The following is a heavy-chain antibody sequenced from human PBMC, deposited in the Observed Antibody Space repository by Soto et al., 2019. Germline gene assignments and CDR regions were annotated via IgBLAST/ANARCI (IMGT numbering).Heavy chain of an antibody. CDR1: GFTFRTYT. CDR2: IRGISPTT. V-gene: IGHV3-48*04. J-gene: IGHJ6*02. D-gene: IGHD6-6*01. Sequence: PGGSLRLSCVASGFTFRTYTMNWVRQAPGKGLEWVSGIRGISPTTFYAESVKGRFTISRDNAKNSLYLQMNSLGVEDTAVYYCARERVYDAHDYYYNAMDVWGQGTTVTVSS. CDR3: ARERVYDAHDYYYNAMDV.